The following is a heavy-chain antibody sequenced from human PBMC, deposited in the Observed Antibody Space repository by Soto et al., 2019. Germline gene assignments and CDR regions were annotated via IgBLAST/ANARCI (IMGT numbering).Heavy chain of an antibody. CDR1: GFTFSSYA. D-gene: IGHD1-26*01. CDR2: ISGSGGST. V-gene: IGHV3-23*01. Sequence: EVQLLESGGGLVQPGGSLRLSRAASGFTFSSYAKRWVRQAPVKGLEWVSAISGSGGSTYYADSVKGRFTISRDNSKNPLYRQMNSLRAEDTAVYYCARRGSGSYYDYWGQGTLVTVSS. J-gene: IGHJ4*02. CDR3: ARRGSGSYYDY.